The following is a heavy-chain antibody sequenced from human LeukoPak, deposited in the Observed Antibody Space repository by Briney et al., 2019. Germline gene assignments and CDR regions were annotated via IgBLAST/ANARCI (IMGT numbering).Heavy chain of an antibody. D-gene: IGHD2/OR15-2a*01. CDR1: GGTFSSYA. V-gene: IGHV1-69*13. Sequence: SVKVSCKASGGTFSSYAISRVRQAPGQGLEWMGGIIPIFGTANYAQKFQGRVTITADESTSTAYMEVSSLRSEDTAVYYCARTFLGGDYYYYYMDVWGKGTTVTISS. J-gene: IGHJ6*03. CDR3: ARTFLGGDYYYYYMDV. CDR2: IIPIFGTA.